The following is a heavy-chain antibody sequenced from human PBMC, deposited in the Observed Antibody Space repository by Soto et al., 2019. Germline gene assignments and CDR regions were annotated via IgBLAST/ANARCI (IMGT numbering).Heavy chain of an antibody. CDR1: GGSISSSSYY. J-gene: IGHJ6*02. Sequence: SETLSLTCTVSGGSISSSSYYWGWIRQPPWKGLEWIGSIYYSGSTYYNPSLKSRVTISVDTSKNQFSLKLSSVTAADTAVYYCARHVSSSWYYYYYGMDVWGQGXTVTVSS. CDR2: IYYSGST. V-gene: IGHV4-39*01. D-gene: IGHD6-13*01. CDR3: ARHVSSSWYYYYYGMDV.